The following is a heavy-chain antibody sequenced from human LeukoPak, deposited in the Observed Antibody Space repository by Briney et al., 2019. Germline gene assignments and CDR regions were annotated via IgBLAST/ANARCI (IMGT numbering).Heavy chain of an antibody. V-gene: IGHV5-51*01. J-gene: IGHJ4*02. CDR1: GYSFTSYW. Sequence: GESLKISCKTSGYSFTSYWIAWVRQIPGKGLEWVGIINPADSGTRYSLSLQGQVTISADRSISTAYLQWSSLKASDTAIYYCARGGGGYNYAFWGQGTLVSVSS. CDR3: ARGGGGYNYAF. D-gene: IGHD5-24*01. CDR2: INPADSGT.